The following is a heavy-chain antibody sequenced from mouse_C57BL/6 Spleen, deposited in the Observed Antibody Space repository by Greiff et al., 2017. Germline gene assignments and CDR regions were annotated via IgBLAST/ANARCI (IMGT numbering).Heavy chain of an antibody. V-gene: IGHV5-4*01. Sequence: EVKLVESGGGLVKPGGSLKLSCAASGFTFSSYAMSWVRQTPEQRLEWVATISDGGSYTYYPDNVKGRFTISRDNAKNNLYLQMSHLKSEDTAMYYCAREGERSYWYFDVWGTGTTVTVSS. CDR2: ISDGGSYT. J-gene: IGHJ1*03. CDR1: GFTFSSYA. CDR3: AREGERSYWYFDV.